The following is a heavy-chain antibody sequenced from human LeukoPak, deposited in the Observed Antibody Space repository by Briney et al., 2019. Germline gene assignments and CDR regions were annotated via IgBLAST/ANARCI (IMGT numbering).Heavy chain of an antibody. CDR3: AKGLDFPEDY. CDR1: GFTFDDYA. V-gene: IGHV3-9*01. CDR2: ISWNSGSI. D-gene: IGHD2/OR15-2a*01. Sequence: GGSLRLSRAASGFTFDDYAMHWVRQAPGKGLEWVSGISWNSGSIGYADSVRGRFTISRDNAKNSLYLQMNSLRAEDTAVYYCAKGLDFPEDYWGQGTLVTVSS. J-gene: IGHJ4*02.